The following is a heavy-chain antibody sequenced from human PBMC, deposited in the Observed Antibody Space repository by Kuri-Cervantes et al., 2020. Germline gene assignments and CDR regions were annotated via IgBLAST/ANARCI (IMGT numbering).Heavy chain of an antibody. V-gene: IGHV1-18*01. CDR3: ASAHLIISLLKN. J-gene: IGHJ4*02. CDR2: ISAYNGNT. Sequence: ASVKVSCKASGYTLTSYGISWVRQAPGQGLEWMGWISAYNGNTNYAQKLQGRVTMTTDTSSTAYMELRSLRSDDTAVYYCASAHLIISLLKNWGQGTLVTVSS. CDR1: GYTLTSYG. D-gene: IGHD2-15*01.